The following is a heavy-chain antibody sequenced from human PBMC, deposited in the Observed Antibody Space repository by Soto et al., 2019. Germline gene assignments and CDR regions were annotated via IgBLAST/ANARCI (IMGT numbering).Heavy chain of an antibody. Sequence: SETLSLTCTVSGGSISSYYWSWIRQPPGKGLEWIGYIYYSGSTNYNPSLKSRVTISVDTSKNQFSLKLSSVTAADTAVYYCARVGHYDILTGYYNVFWFDPWGQGTLVTVSS. J-gene: IGHJ5*02. CDR3: ARVGHYDILTGYYNVFWFDP. D-gene: IGHD3-9*01. CDR1: GGSISSYY. CDR2: IYYSGST. V-gene: IGHV4-59*01.